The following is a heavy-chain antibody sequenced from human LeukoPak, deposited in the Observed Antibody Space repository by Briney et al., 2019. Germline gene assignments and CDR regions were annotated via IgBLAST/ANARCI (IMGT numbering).Heavy chain of an antibody. Sequence: GASVKVSCKASGYTFTAYIMHWVRQAPGQGLQYMGWINSKSGGSNYAQKFGDRVTMTSDTSINTAYMELSRLGFDDTAVYYCARDDALTAMWEFDSWGQGTLVTVSS. CDR1: GYTFTAYI. D-gene: IGHD2-21*02. V-gene: IGHV1-2*02. CDR3: ARDDALTAMWEFDS. CDR2: INSKSGGS. J-gene: IGHJ4*02.